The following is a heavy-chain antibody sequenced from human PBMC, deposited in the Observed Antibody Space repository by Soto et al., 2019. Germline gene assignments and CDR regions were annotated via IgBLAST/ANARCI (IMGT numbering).Heavy chain of an antibody. V-gene: IGHV3-33*01. CDR2: IWYDGSNK. Sequence: GGSLRLSYAPSGFTFSSYGMHWARQAPGKGLEWVAVIWYDGSNKVYADSVKGRFTISRDNSKNTLYLQMNILRAEDTAVYYCARPVVYSGYDRVFFDYWGQGTLVTVSS. CDR1: GFTFSSYG. D-gene: IGHD5-12*01. CDR3: ARPVVYSGYDRVFFDY. J-gene: IGHJ4*02.